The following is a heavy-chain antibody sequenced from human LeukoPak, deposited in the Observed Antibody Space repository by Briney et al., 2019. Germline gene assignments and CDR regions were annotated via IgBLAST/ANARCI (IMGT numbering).Heavy chain of an antibody. CDR1: GYTFTSYY. CDR2: INPSGGST. J-gene: IGHJ4*02. V-gene: IGHV1-46*01. CDR3: ARGPVLRFLEWLFTPFDY. Sequence: ASVKVSCKASGYTFTSYYMHWVRQAPGQGLEWMGIINPSGGSTSYAQKFQGRVTMTRDTSTSTVYMELSSLRSEDTAVYYCARGPVLRFLEWLFTPFDYWGQGTLVTVSS. D-gene: IGHD3-3*01.